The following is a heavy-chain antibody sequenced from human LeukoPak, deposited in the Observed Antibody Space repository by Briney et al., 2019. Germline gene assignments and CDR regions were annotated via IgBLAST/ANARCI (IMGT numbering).Heavy chain of an antibody. J-gene: IGHJ4*02. V-gene: IGHV3-7*01. D-gene: IGHD1-26*01. CDR1: GFTFSSYW. Sequence: GGSLRLSCAASGFTFSSYWMSWVRQAPGKGLEWVANIKQDGSEKYYVDSVKGRFTIARDNAKNSVYLEMNSLRADDTAVYYCARCGSYYQYYFDYWGQGTLVTVSS. CDR3: ARCGSYYQYYFDY. CDR2: IKQDGSEK.